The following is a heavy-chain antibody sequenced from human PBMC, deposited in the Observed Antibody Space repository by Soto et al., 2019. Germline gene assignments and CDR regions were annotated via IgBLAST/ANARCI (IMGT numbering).Heavy chain of an antibody. CDR1: GFSLSTSGVG. Sequence: SGPTLVNPTQTLTLTCTFSGFSLSTSGVGVGWIRQPPGKALEWLALIYWDDDKRFSPSLKSRLTITKDTSKNQVVLTMTNMYPLDTATYYCVPSNVYYYYMDVWGKGTTVTVSS. CDR2: IYWDDDK. CDR3: VPSNVYYYYMDV. J-gene: IGHJ6*03. V-gene: IGHV2-5*02. D-gene: IGHD4-4*01.